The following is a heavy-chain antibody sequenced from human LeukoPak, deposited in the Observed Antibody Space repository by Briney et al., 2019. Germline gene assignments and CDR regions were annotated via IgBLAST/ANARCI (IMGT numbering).Heavy chain of an antibody. CDR2: INSDGITS. D-gene: IGHD1-14*01. CDR3: AGETAVSGGVFFDY. J-gene: IGHJ4*02. V-gene: IGHV3-74*01. Sequence: PGGSLRLSCAASGFIFSNYWMHWVRQAPGKGLVWVSRINSDGITSTYADSVKGRFTISRDNAKNTLYLQMNSLRAEDTAVYYCAGETAVSGGVFFDYWGQGTLVTVSS. CDR1: GFIFSNYW.